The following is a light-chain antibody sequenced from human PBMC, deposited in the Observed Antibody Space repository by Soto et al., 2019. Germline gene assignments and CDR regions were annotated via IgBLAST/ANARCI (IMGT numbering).Light chain of an antibody. CDR3: QQYGSSVT. CDR1: QSVYNNY. CDR2: GAS. J-gene: IGKJ4*01. Sequence: EIVFTQSPGSLSFSPGERATLSCRASQSVYNNYIAWYQHSPGQAPRVLIYGASTRATGTPDRFSGSGSGTDFTLTITRLEPEDSALYYCQQYGSSVTLGGGTKVDIK. V-gene: IGKV3-20*01.